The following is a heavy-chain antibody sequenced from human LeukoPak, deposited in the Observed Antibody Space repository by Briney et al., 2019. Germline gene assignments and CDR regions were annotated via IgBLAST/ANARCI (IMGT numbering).Heavy chain of an antibody. J-gene: IGHJ4*02. Sequence: GGSLRLSCAASGFTFSDYYMSWIRQAPGKGLEWVSYISSSGSTIYYADSVKGRFTISRDNAKNSLYLQMNSLRAEDTAVYHCARDPYYYDSSGKTFDYWGQGTLVTVSS. CDR2: ISSSGSTI. V-gene: IGHV3-11*01. D-gene: IGHD3-22*01. CDR3: ARDPYYYDSSGKTFDY. CDR1: GFTFSDYY.